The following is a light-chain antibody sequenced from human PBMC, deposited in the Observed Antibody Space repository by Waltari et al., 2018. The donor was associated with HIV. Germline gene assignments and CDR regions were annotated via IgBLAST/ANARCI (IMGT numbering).Light chain of an antibody. J-gene: IGKJ2*01. V-gene: IGKV4-1*01. CDR3: QQFYRTPYT. CDR1: QTIFYKSNNKNY. CDR2: WAS. Sequence: DIVMTQSPESLAVSLGAMATINCKSSQTIFYKSNNKNYLAWYQQKPGQSPKLLISWASNREFGVPDRFSGSGSGTDFTLTISSLQAEDVAVYYCQQFYRTPYTFGQGTRLEFK.